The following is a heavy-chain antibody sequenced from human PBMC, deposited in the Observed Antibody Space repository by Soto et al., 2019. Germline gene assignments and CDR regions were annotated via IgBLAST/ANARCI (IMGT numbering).Heavy chain of an antibody. Sequence: QVQLQESGPGLVQPSETLSLTCTVSGGSVTNGIYYWSWIRQSPGRGLEWIGYIYYRGTTKYNPSLESRVSISVDTPKNQFSLNLSSVTAADTAVYYCVRDSRRTGVEYFYGFDAWGQGTTVTVSS. D-gene: IGHD3-10*01. CDR1: GGSVTNGIYY. V-gene: IGHV4-61*01. J-gene: IGHJ6*02. CDR3: VRDSRRTGVEYFYGFDA. CDR2: IYYRGTT.